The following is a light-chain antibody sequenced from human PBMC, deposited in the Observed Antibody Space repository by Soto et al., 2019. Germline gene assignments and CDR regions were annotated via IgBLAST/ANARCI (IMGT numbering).Light chain of an antibody. J-gene: IGLJ3*02. CDR1: SSDVGAYNL. Sequence: QSALTQPASGSGSPEQSITISCTGTSSDVGAYNLVSWYQQHPGKAPRLIIYEGSKRPSGISHRFSGSKSDNTASLTISGLRAEDEAHYHCCSYAGSRTFVFGGGTKLTVL. CDR3: CSYAGSRTFV. V-gene: IGLV2-23*01. CDR2: EGS.